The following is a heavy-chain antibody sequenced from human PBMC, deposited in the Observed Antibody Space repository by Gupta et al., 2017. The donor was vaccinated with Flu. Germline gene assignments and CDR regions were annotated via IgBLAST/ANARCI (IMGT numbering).Heavy chain of an antibody. CDR2: INHSGST. V-gene: IGHV4-34*01. J-gene: IGHJ5*02. CDR1: GGSFSGYY. Sequence: QVQLQQWGAGLLKPSETLSLTCAVYGGSFSGYYWSWIRQPPGKGLEWIGEINHSGSTNYNPSLKSRVTISVDTSKNQFSLKLSSVTAADTAVYYCARGNPPATTIRWGCSGGSCSVWFDPWGQGTLVTVSS. CDR3: ARGNPPATTIRWGCSGGSCSVWFDP. D-gene: IGHD2-15*01.